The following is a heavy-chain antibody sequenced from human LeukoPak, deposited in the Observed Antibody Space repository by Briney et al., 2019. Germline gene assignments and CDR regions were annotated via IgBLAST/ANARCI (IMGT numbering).Heavy chain of an antibody. V-gene: IGHV3-30-3*01. Sequence: PGGSLRLSCAASGFTFSSYAMHWVRQAPGKGLEWVALISYDESYRYYADSVKGRFTISSDNSKNTLYLQMNSLRAEDTAVYYCARVQWELLYPDYWGQGTLVTVSS. CDR3: ARVQWELLYPDY. J-gene: IGHJ4*02. CDR2: ISYDESYR. CDR1: GFTFSSYA. D-gene: IGHD1-26*01.